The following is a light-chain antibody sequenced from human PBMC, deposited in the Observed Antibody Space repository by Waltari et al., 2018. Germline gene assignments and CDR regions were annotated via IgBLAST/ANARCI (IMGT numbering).Light chain of an antibody. CDR2: GKN. V-gene: IGLV3-19*01. J-gene: IGLJ2*01. CDR3: NSRDSSGNHHVV. Sequence: SSELTQDPAVSVALGQTVRITCQGDSLRSYYANWYQQKPGQAPVLVIYGKNNRPSGIPDRFSGSSSGNTASLTITGAQAEDEADYYCNSRDSSGNHHVVFGGGTKLTVL. CDR1: SLRSYY.